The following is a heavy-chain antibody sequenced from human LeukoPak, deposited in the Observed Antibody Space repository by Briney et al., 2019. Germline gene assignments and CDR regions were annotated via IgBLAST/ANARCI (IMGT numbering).Heavy chain of an antibody. CDR3: ARSLSGSSGAISY. D-gene: IGHD1-26*01. J-gene: IGHJ4*02. V-gene: IGHV4-38-2*02. CDR2: IYHSGST. CDR1: GYSISSGYY. Sequence: SETLSLTCTVSGYSISSGYYWGWIRQPPGKGLEWIGSIYHSGSTYYNPSLKSRVTISVDTSKNQFSLKLSSVTAADTAVYYCARSLSGSSGAISYWGQGTLVTVSS.